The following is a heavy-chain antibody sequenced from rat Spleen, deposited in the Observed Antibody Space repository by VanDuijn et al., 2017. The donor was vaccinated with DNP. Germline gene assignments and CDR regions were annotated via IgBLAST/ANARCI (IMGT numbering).Heavy chain of an antibody. V-gene: IGHV5-19*01. D-gene: IGHD4-1*01. CDR1: GFTFNK. CDR3: AIANGNY. Sequence: EVQLVESGGGLVQPGRSLKLSCAASGFTFNKYWIRQAPTKGLEWVASISPSGGSTYYRDSVKGRFTISRDNAKNTLYLQMNSLRSEDTATYYCAIANGNYWGQGVMVTVSS. CDR2: ISPSGGST. J-gene: IGHJ2*01.